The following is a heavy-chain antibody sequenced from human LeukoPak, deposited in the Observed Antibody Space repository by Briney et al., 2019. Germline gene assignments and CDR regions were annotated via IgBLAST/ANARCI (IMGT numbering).Heavy chain of an antibody. CDR3: ASLAGYSSGWQIDY. CDR1: GYTFTSYD. CDR2: MNPNSGNT. Sequence: GASVKVSCKASGYTFTSYDINWVRQATGQGLEWMGWMNPNSGNTGYAQKFQGRVTMTRDTSISTAYMELSSLRSEDTAVYYCASLAGYSSGWQIDYWGQGTLVTVSS. V-gene: IGHV1-8*01. J-gene: IGHJ4*02. D-gene: IGHD6-19*01.